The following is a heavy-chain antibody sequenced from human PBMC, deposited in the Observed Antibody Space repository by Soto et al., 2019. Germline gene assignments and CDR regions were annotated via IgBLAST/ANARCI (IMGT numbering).Heavy chain of an antibody. D-gene: IGHD3-16*02. CDR2: INPNSGGT. Sequence: QVQLVQSGAEVKKPGASVKVSCKASGYTFTGYYMHWVRQAPGQGLEWMGWINPNSGGTNYAQKFQGWVTMTRDTSISTAYMELSRLRSDDTAVYYCARDRARLGELSPANYYYDGMDVWGQGTTVTVSS. CDR1: GYTFTGYY. J-gene: IGHJ6*02. V-gene: IGHV1-2*04. CDR3: ARDRARLGELSPANYYYDGMDV.